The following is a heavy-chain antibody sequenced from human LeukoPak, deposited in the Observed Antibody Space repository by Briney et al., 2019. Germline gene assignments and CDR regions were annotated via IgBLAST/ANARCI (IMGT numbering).Heavy chain of an antibody. J-gene: IGHJ4*02. CDR3: AKDAGTIYYDFWSGYPDY. CDR2: IIPIFGTA. D-gene: IGHD3-3*01. CDR1: GYTFTGYW. Sequence: ASVKVSCKAFGYTFTGYWMHWVRQAPGQGLEWMGGIIPIFGTANYAQKFQGRVTITADKSTSTAYMELSSLRSEDTAVYYCAKDAGTIYYDFWSGYPDYWGQGTLVTVSS. V-gene: IGHV1-69*06.